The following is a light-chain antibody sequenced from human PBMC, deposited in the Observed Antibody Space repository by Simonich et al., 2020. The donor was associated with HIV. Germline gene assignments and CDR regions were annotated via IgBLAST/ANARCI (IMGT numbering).Light chain of an antibody. CDR1: QSISSY. J-gene: IGKJ3*01. Sequence: DIQMTQSPSSLSASVGDRVTITCRASQSISSYLNWYQQKPGKAPKLLIYAASSLQRGVPSRFSGSGSGTDFTLTISSLQPEDFATYYCQQLNSYPLTFGPGTKVEIK. CDR3: QQLNSYPLT. CDR2: AAS. V-gene: IGKV1-39*01.